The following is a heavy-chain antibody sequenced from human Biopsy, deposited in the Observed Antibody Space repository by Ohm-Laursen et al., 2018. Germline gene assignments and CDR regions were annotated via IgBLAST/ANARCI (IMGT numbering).Heavy chain of an antibody. Sequence: AASVKVSCKAPGYSLTSYYMHWVRQAPGQGLEWMGMINPSGSTTSYPQIFQGRVTMTRDTSKSTVYMELSSLRSADTAAYFCARNTGWYGDLYYFDYWGQGTLVTVSS. D-gene: IGHD6-19*01. CDR3: ARNTGWYGDLYYFDY. CDR2: INPSGSTT. V-gene: IGHV1-46*01. J-gene: IGHJ4*02. CDR1: GYSLTSYY.